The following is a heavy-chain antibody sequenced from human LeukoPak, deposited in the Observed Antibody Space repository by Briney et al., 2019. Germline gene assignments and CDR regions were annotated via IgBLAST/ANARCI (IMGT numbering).Heavy chain of an antibody. CDR2: IKQDGSEK. V-gene: IGHV3-7*03. CDR1: GFTFSSYW. J-gene: IGHJ4*02. Sequence: PGGSLRLSCAASGFTFSSYWMSWVRQAPGKGLEWVANIKQDGSEKYYVDSVKGRFTISRDNAKNSLYLQMNSLRAEDTAVYYCARADNLMVYATYDYWGQGTLVTVSS. D-gene: IGHD2-8*01. CDR3: ARADNLMVYATYDY.